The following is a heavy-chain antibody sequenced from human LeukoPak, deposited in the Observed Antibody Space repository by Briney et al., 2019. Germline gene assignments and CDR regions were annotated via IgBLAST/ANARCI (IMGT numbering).Heavy chain of an antibody. D-gene: IGHD3-10*01. CDR1: GGSINNYY. Sequence: PSETLSLTCTVSGGSINNYYWGWIRQPPGKGLEWIGHIYYSGSNKNNPSLTSRVTMTVDTSKNQFSLKLTSVTAADTAMYFCARFGSYFEYWGQGILVTVSS. CDR2: IYYSGSN. CDR3: ARFGSYFEY. J-gene: IGHJ4*02. V-gene: IGHV4-59*12.